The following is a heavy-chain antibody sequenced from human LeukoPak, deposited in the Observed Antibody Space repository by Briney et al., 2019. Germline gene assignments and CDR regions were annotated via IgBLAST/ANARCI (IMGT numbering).Heavy chain of an antibody. V-gene: IGHV1-18*01. CDR1: GYLFHNYG. J-gene: IGHJ4*02. D-gene: IGHD3-22*01. CDR3: ARDIGQWGYYDSRGHFRDF. Sequence: ASVKISCKASGYLFHNYGFNWVRQAPGQGLEGMGWISSYNGNTKYAQELQGRVTMSTDTSTNTAYMELRSLRSDDTAGYFCARDIGQWGYYDSRGHFRDFWGQGTLVTVSS. CDR2: ISSYNGNT.